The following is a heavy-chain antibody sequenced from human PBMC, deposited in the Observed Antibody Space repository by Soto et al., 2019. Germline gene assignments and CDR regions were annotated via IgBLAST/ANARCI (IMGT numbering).Heavy chain of an antibody. V-gene: IGHV4-39*01. CDR1: GGSISSSSYY. J-gene: IGHJ4*02. CDR3: ASTFYYDSSGTFDY. Sequence: QLQLQESGPGLVKPSETLSLTCTVSGGSISSSSYYWGWIRQPPGKGLEWIGSIYYSGSTYYNPSLKSRVTISGDTSKNQFSLKLSSVTAADTAVYYCASTFYYDSSGTFDYWGQGTLVTVSS. D-gene: IGHD3-22*01. CDR2: IYYSGST.